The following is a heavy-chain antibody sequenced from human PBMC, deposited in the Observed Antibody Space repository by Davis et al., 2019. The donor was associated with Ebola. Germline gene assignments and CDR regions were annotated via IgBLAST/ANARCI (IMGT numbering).Heavy chain of an antibody. J-gene: IGHJ4*02. CDR1: GFTVSSNY. CDR3: ARETDY. Sequence: GESLKIPCAAPGFTVSSNYMRRVRQAPGKGLEWVSVIYSGGSTYYADSVKGRFTISRDNSKNTLYLQMNSLRAEDTAVYYCARETDYWGQGTLVTVSS. V-gene: IGHV3-53*01. CDR2: IYSGGST.